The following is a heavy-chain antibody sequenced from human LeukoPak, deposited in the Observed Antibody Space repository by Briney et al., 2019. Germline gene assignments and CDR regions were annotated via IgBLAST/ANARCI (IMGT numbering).Heavy chain of an antibody. J-gene: IGHJ4*02. V-gene: IGHV1-2*06. CDR2: INPNSGGT. D-gene: IGHD3-10*01. CDR1: GYTFTGYY. Sequence: ASVKVSCKASGYTFTGYYMHWVRQAPGQGLEWMGRINPNSGGTNYAQKFQGRVTMTRDTSISTAYMELSRLRSDDTAVYYCARVRYYGSGSYSDYWGQGTLATVSS. CDR3: ARVRYYGSGSYSDY.